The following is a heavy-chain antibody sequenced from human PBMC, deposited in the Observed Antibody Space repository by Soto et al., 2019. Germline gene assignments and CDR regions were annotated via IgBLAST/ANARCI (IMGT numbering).Heavy chain of an antibody. CDR1: GFSLDTSKVA. Sequence: QITLKESGPSLVKPTQTLTLTCTFSGFSLDTSKVAVGWIRQPPGKALEWLALIYWDDDKRFNPSLKNRLTITKATXXXQXXLTMTNVDPVDTATYYCAHRTLLWSGELSSYYFDSWGQGTLVTVSS. D-gene: IGHD3-10*01. J-gene: IGHJ4*02. CDR3: AHRTLLWSGELSSYYFDS. CDR2: IYWDDDK. V-gene: IGHV2-5*02.